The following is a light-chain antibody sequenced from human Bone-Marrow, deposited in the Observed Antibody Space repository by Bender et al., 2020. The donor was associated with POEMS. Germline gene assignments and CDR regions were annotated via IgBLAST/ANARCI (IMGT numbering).Light chain of an antibody. V-gene: IGLV2-23*01. Sequence: QSALTQPASVSGSPGQSITISCTGSSSDVGNYNLVSWYQQHPGKAPIVIVYEGTKRPSGISIRFSGSKSANTASLTISGLLAEDEAVYYCCSYARTTTSYVFGTGTKVTVL. CDR3: CSYARTTTSYV. CDR1: SSDVGNYNL. J-gene: IGLJ1*01. CDR2: EGT.